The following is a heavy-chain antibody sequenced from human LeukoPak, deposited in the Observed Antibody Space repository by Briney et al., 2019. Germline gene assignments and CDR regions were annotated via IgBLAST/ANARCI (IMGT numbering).Heavy chain of an antibody. CDR2: IYYSGST. J-gene: IGHJ4*02. CDR1: GGSIISYY. Sequence: SETLSLTCTVSGGSIISYYWSWIRQPPGKGLEWIGYIYYSGSTNYNPSLKSRVTISVDTSKNQFSLKLSSVTAADTAVYYCARGGRPYTAMVPSDYWGQGTLVTVSS. V-gene: IGHV4-59*01. D-gene: IGHD5-18*01. CDR3: ARGGRPYTAMVPSDY.